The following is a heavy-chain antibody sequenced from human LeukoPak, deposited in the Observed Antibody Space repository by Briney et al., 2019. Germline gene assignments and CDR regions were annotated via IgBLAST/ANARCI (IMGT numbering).Heavy chain of an antibody. V-gene: IGHV3-21*01. CDR1: GFTFSSYS. D-gene: IGHD6-19*01. CDR3: ASDGIAVAGTFDY. J-gene: IGHJ4*02. Sequence: GGSLRLSCAASGFTFSSYSMNWVRQAPGKGLEWDSSISSSSSYIYYADSVKGRFTISRDNAKNSLYLQMNSLRAEDTAVYYCASDGIAVAGTFDYWGQGTLVTVSS. CDR2: ISSSSSYI.